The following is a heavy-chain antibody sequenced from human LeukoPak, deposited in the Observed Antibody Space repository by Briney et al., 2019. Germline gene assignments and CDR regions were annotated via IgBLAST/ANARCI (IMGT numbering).Heavy chain of an antibody. J-gene: IGHJ4*02. D-gene: IGHD3/OR15-3a*01. Sequence: SETLSLTCTVSGGSIISSYYYWGWLRQPPGKGLEWIGSIYYSGSTYYNPSLKSRVTISVDTSKNQFSLKLRSVTAADTAVYYCARLFGTWGQGTLVTVCS. V-gene: IGHV4-39*01. CDR3: ARLFGT. CDR1: GGSIISSYYY. CDR2: IYYSGST.